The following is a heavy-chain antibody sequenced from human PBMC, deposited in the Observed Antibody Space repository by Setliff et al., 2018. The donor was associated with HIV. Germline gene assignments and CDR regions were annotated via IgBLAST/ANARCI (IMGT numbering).Heavy chain of an antibody. J-gene: IGHJ6*02. D-gene: IGHD3-16*02. Sequence: ASVKVSCKPSGQSFTNYDIHWLRRAPGQGLEWLGWMNPKSGVSGSALKFHDRVTMTRDTSTLTLYMELSSLTSEDTAVYYCARARAVGGVIITGGLDVWGQGTTVTVSS. CDR1: GQSFTNYD. CDR3: ARARAVGGVIITGGLDV. V-gene: IGHV1-8*01. CDR2: MNPKSGVS.